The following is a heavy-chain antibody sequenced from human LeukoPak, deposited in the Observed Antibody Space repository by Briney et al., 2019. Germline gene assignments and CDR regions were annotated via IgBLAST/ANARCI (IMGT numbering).Heavy chain of an antibody. D-gene: IGHD3-10*01. Sequence: PSETLSLTCTVSGGSISSNNYYWSWIRQPPGTGLEWIGYIYYSGSTNYNPSLWGRVTISVDTSKNQFSLKLNSVTAADTAVYYCARRPSGSYRLDYWGQGTWSPSPQ. V-gene: IGHV4-61*01. J-gene: IGHJ4*02. CDR3: ARRPSGSYRLDY. CDR1: GGSISSNNYY. CDR2: IYYSGST.